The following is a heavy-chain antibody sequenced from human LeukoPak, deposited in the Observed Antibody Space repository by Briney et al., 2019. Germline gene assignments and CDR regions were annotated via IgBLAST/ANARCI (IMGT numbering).Heavy chain of an antibody. CDR1: GYSFTSYW. CDR3: ARGPGIAVAGPMAYAFDI. CDR2: IYPGDSDT. D-gene: IGHD6-19*01. Sequence: GESLKISCKGSGYSFTSYWIGWVRQMPGKGLEWMGIIYPGDSDTRYSPSFQGQVTISADKSISTAYLRWSSLKASDTAMYYCARGPGIAVAGPMAYAFDIWGQGTMVTVSS. V-gene: IGHV5-51*01. J-gene: IGHJ3*02.